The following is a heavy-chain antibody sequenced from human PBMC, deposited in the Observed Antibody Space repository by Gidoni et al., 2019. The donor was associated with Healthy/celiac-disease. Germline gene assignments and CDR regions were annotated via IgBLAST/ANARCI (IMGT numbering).Heavy chain of an antibody. CDR2: IKQDGSEK. Sequence: EVQLVESGGGLVQPGGSLRLSCAASGFTFSSYWMSWVRQAPGKGLEWVANIKQDGSEKYYVDSVKGRFTISRDNAKNSLYLQMNSLRAEDTAVYYCARDSEDDSSSSGFFIYYYGMDVWGQGTTVTVSS. D-gene: IGHD6-6*01. J-gene: IGHJ6*02. V-gene: IGHV3-7*01. CDR1: GFTFSSYW. CDR3: ARDSEDDSSSSGFFIYYYGMDV.